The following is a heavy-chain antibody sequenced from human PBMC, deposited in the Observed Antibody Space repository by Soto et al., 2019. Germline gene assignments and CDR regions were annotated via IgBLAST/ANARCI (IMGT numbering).Heavy chain of an antibody. D-gene: IGHD2-21*01. CDR3: AREERKGIISWFDP. CDR2: IYTSGST. J-gene: IGHJ5*02. V-gene: IGHV4-4*07. CDR1: GGSFSSYY. Sequence: SETLSLTCAVYGGSFSSYYWSWIRQPAGKGLEWIGRIYTSGSTNYNPSLKSRVTMSVDTSKNQFSLKLSSVTAADTAVYFCAREERKGIISWFDPWGQGTPVTVSS.